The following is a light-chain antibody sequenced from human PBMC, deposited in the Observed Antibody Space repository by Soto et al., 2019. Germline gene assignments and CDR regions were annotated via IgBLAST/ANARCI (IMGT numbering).Light chain of an antibody. Sequence: IFLTQSPGTLSLSPGERATLSCRASQSVTTQLAWYQQKPGQAPRLIIHGASSRATGVPDRITGSGSGTDFTLSISRLEPEDFAVYYCQQYGGSTRTFGQGTKVDIK. V-gene: IGKV3-20*01. CDR3: QQYGGSTRT. CDR2: GAS. CDR1: QSVTTQ. J-gene: IGKJ1*01.